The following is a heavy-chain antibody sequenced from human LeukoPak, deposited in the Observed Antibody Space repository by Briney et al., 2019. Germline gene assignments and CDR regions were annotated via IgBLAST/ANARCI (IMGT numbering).Heavy chain of an antibody. CDR2: IYYSATT. J-gene: IGHJ6*02. CDR3: ARSIPAATLYYYYYGMDV. Sequence: SETLSLTCTVSGGSISSSSYYWGWIRQPPGKGLEWIGSIYYSATTSYNPSLKSRLTISVYTSKNQFSLKLSSVTAADTAVYYCARSIPAATLYYYYYGMDVWGQGTTVTVSS. V-gene: IGHV4-39*01. D-gene: IGHD2-2*01. CDR1: GGSISSSSYY.